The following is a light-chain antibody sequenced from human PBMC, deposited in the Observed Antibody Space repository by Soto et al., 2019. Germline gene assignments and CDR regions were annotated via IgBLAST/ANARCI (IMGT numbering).Light chain of an antibody. V-gene: IGKV1-5*03. CDR1: QSIRSW. J-gene: IGKJ1*01. CDR3: QQYNSYSWT. Sequence: DIQMTQFPSTLSAYVGDRVTITCRASQSIRSWLAWYQQKPGKAPNLLIYKASSLASGVPSRFSGSGSGTEFTLTISSLQPDDFATYYCQQYNSYSWTFGQGTKVDIK. CDR2: KAS.